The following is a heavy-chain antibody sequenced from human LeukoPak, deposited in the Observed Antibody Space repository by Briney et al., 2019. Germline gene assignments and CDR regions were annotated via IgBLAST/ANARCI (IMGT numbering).Heavy chain of an antibody. CDR2: IYYSGST. J-gene: IGHJ3*02. CDR3: ARGYYDFWSGTTVNAFDI. CDR1: GGSISGYY. V-gene: IGHV4-59*01. D-gene: IGHD3-3*01. Sequence: SETLSLTCTISGGSISGYYWSWIRQPPGKGLEWIGYIYYSGSTNYNPSLKSRVTISVDTSKNQFSLKLSSVTAADTAVYYCARGYYDFWSGTTVNAFDIWGQGTMVTVSS.